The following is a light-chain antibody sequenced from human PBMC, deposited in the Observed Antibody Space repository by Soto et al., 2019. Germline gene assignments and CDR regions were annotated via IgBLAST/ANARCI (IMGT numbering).Light chain of an antibody. V-gene: IGKV1-5*03. J-gene: IGKJ2*01. Sequence: DIQMTQSPSTLSASVGDRVTITCRASQSISNWLAGYQQKLGKAPKLLIYKASSLESGVPSRFIGSVSGTEFTLTSSSLQPDEFATSYCQQHNNWYTLGQGTKLEIK. CDR1: QSISNW. CDR3: QQHNNWYT. CDR2: KAS.